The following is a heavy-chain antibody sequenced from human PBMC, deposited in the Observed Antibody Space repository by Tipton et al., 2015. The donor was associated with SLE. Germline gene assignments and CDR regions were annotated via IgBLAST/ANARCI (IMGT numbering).Heavy chain of an antibody. CDR1: GGSFSSHY. V-gene: IGHV4-59*11. CDR3: ARGGYSSGWYGDYFVY. D-gene: IGHD6-19*01. Sequence: LRLSCTVSGGSFSSHYWSWIRQPPGKGLEWIGYISYSGSTNYSPSLKSRVTISLDTSKTQFSLKLRSVTAADTAIYYCARGGYSSGWYGDYFVYCGQGTLVTVSS. CDR2: ISYSGST. J-gene: IGHJ4*02.